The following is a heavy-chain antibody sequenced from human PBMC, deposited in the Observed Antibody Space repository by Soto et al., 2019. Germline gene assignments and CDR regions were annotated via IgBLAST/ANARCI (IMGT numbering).Heavy chain of an antibody. CDR3: ARGRRGDYTYYYYYGMEG. J-gene: IGHJ6*02. D-gene: IGHD3-3*01. CDR1: GFTFSSYG. CDR2: IWYDGSNK. V-gene: IGHV3-33*01. Sequence: GGSLILSCAASGFTFSSYGMHWVRQAPGKGLEWVAVIWYDGSNKYYADSVKGRFTISRDNSKNTLYLQMNSLRAEDTAVYYCARGRRGDYTYYYYYGMEGWGQGTTVTV.